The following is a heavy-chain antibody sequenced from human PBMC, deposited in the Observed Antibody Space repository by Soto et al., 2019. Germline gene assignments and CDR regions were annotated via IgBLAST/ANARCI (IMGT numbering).Heavy chain of an antibody. D-gene: IGHD3-16*01. CDR2: IHYTGSP. CDR1: GDSIGSGGYY. V-gene: IGHV4-31*01. Sequence: QVQLQESGPGLVKASQTLSLTCTVSGDSIGSGGYYWNWIRQYPGEGLEWIGNIHYTGSPHYNPSLQXXVXISXDTSNNQFSLKLSSLTAADTAVYYCARAGLGVFDYWGQGTLVTVSS. CDR3: ARAGLGVFDY. J-gene: IGHJ4*02.